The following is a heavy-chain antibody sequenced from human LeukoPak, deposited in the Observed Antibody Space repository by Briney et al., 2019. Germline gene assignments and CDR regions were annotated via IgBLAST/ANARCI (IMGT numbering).Heavy chain of an antibody. D-gene: IGHD3-10*01. CDR1: GFTFSSCA. V-gene: IGHV3-23*01. CDR2: ISGSGGST. J-gene: IGHJ4*02. CDR3: AKLITMVRGVIPRPLDY. Sequence: GGSLRLSCAASGFTFSSCAMSWVRQAPGKGLEWVSAISGSGGSTYYADSVKGRFTISRDNSKNTLYLQMNSLRAEDTAVYYCAKLITMVRGVIPRPLDYWGQGTLVTVSS.